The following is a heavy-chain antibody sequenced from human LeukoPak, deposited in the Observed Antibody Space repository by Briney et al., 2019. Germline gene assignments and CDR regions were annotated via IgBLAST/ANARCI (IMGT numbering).Heavy chain of an antibody. V-gene: IGHV3-30-3*01. CDR2: ISYDGSNK. Sequence: QPGGSLRLSCAASGFTFSSYAMHWARQAPGKGLEWVAVISYDGSNKYYADSVKGRFTISRDNSKNTLYLQMNSLRAEDTAVYYCARDERLRRALFDYWGQGTLVTVSS. D-gene: IGHD5-12*01. J-gene: IGHJ4*02. CDR3: ARDERLRRALFDY. CDR1: GFTFSSYA.